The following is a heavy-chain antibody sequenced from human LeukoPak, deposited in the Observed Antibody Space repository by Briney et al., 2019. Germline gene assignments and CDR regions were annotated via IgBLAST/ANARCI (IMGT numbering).Heavy chain of an antibody. CDR1: GGSISSINYY. CDR2: SCYSGST. Sequence: SETLSCTCTVSGGSISSINYYWVWMRQPPGKEREGRGSSCYSGSTYYNPYIKSRVTISADTSKNQFSLKLSSVTDADTAVYYCARVEAARRGFDYWGQGTLVTVSS. D-gene: IGHD6-6*01. J-gene: IGHJ4*02. CDR3: ARVEAARRGFDY. V-gene: IGHV4-39*01.